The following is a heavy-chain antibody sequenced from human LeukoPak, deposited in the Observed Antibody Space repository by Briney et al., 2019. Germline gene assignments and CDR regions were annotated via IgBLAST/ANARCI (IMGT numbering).Heavy chain of an antibody. CDR1: GGSFSGYY. CDR3: ARRKRGYSYGYYFDY. Sequence: PSETLSLTCAVYGGSFSGYYWSWIRQPPGKGLGWIGEINQSGSTNYNPSLKSRVTISVDTSKNQFSLKLSSVTAADTAVYYCARRKRGYSYGYYFDYWGQGTLVTVSS. V-gene: IGHV4-34*01. J-gene: IGHJ4*02. D-gene: IGHD5-18*01. CDR2: INQSGST.